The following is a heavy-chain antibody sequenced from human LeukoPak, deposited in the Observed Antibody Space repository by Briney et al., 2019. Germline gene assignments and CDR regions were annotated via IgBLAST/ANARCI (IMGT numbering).Heavy chain of an antibody. CDR2: INWNGGST. CDR3: ARDGYCSSTSCYYFDY. V-gene: IGHV3-20*04. J-gene: IGHJ4*02. Sequence: GGSLRLSCAASGFTFDDYGMSWVRQAPGKGLEWVSGINWNGGSTGYADSVKGRFTISRDNAKNSLYLRMNSLRAEDTALYYCARDGYCSSTSCYYFDYWGQGTLVTVSS. D-gene: IGHD2-2*03. CDR1: GFTFDDYG.